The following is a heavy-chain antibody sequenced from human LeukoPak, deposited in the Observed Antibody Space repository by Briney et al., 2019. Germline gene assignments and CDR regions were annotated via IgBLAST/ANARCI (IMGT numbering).Heavy chain of an antibody. J-gene: IGHJ4*02. CDR2: ISSRGGTI. CDR1: GFTFSSYA. D-gene: IGHD3-10*01. V-gene: IGHV3-48*04. Sequence: GGSLRLSCAASGFTFSSYAMSWVRQAPGKGLEWVSYISSRGGTIHYADSVKGRFTISRDNAKNSLYLQMNSLRAEDTAMYYCARADHGSGSAHFDYWSQGTLVTVSS. CDR3: ARADHGSGSAHFDY.